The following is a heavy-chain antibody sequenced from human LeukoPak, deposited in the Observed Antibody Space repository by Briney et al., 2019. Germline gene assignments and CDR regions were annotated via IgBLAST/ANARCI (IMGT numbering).Heavy chain of an antibody. CDR2: IIPIFGTS. CDR3: ARVAAAIPRWYFDL. Sequence: GASVKVSCKTSGGSIMNYAISWARQAPGQGLEWMGVIIPIFGTSNYAQKFQGRVTITADKSTNTANMELSSLRSEDTAVYYCARVAAAIPRWYFDLWGRGTLVTVSS. D-gene: IGHD2-21*02. CDR1: GGSIMNYA. J-gene: IGHJ2*01. V-gene: IGHV1-69*06.